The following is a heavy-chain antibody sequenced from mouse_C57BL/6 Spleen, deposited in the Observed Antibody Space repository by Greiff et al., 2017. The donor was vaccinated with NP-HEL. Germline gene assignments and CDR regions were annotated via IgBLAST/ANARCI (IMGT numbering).Heavy chain of an antibody. CDR3: ARGYYGSSYGY. CDR1: GYTFTDYN. J-gene: IGHJ2*01. V-gene: IGHV1-22*01. D-gene: IGHD1-1*01. Sequence: EVQLQQSGPELVKPGASVKMSCKASGYTFTDYNMHWVKQSHGKSLERIGYINPNNGGTSYNQKFKGKATLTGNTSSSTAYMELRSLTSEDSAVYYCARGYYGSSYGYWGQGTTLTVSS. CDR2: INPNNGGT.